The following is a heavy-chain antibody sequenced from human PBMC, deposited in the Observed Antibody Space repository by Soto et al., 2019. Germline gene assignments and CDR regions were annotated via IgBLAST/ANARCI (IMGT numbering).Heavy chain of an antibody. CDR1: GFTFSDYY. CDR3: ARGYSSGWYRYNWFDP. J-gene: IGHJ5*02. V-gene: IGHV3-11*01. Sequence: GGSLRLSCAASGFTFSDYYMSWIRQAPGKGLEWVSYISSSGSTIYYADSVKGRFTISRDNAKNSLYLQMNSLRAEDTAVYYCARGYSSGWYRYNWFDPWGQGTLVTVSS. CDR2: ISSSGSTI. D-gene: IGHD6-19*01.